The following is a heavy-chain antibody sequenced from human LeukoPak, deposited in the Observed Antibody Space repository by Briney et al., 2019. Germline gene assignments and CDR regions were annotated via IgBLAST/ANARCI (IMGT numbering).Heavy chain of an antibody. Sequence: SVKVTCKASGGTFSSYAISWVRQAPGQGLEWMGGIIPIFGTANYAQKFQGRVTITADESTSTAYMELSSLRSEDTAVYYCARDYCSSTSCYLDYWGQGTLVTVSS. CDR3: ARDYCSSTSCYLDY. V-gene: IGHV1-69*13. D-gene: IGHD2-2*01. CDR2: IIPIFGTA. J-gene: IGHJ4*02. CDR1: GGTFSSYA.